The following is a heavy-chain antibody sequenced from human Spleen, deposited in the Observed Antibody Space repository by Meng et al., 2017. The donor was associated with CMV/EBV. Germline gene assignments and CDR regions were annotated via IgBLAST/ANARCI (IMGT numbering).Heavy chain of an antibody. Sequence: GGTLGSDAISWVRQAPGQGLEWMGGIISIFGTANYAQKFQGRVTITTDESTSTAYMELSSLRSEDTAVYYCARAAPHSSSWYTYLDYWGQGTLVTVSS. CDR1: GGTLGSDA. J-gene: IGHJ4*02. CDR2: IISIFGTA. D-gene: IGHD6-13*01. V-gene: IGHV1-69*05. CDR3: ARAAPHSSSWYTYLDY.